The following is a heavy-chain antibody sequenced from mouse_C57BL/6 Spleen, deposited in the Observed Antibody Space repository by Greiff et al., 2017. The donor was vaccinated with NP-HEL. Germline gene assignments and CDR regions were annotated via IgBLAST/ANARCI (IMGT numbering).Heavy chain of an antibody. CDR1: GFTFSSYA. V-gene: IGHV5-4*01. Sequence: EVQGVESGGGLVKPGGSLKLSCAASGFTFSSYAMSWVRQTPEKRLEWVATISDGGSYTYYPDNVKGRFTISRDNAKNNLYLQMSHLKSEDTAMYYCARDGYYGSSSWFAYWGQGTLVTVSA. CDR2: ISDGGSYT. J-gene: IGHJ3*01. CDR3: ARDGYYGSSSWFAY. D-gene: IGHD1-1*01.